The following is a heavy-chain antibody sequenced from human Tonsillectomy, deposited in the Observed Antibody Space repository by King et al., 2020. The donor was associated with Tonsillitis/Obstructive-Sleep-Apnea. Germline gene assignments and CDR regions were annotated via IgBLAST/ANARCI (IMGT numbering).Heavy chain of an antibody. D-gene: IGHD2-2*01. CDR2: IDWDDDK. V-gene: IGHV2-70*01. CDR1: GFSLSTSGMC. Sequence: TLKESGPALVKPTQTLTLTCTFSGFSLSTSGMCVSWIRQPPGKALEWLALIDWDDDKYYSTSLKTRLTISKDTSKNQVVLTMTNMDPVDTATYYCARTIVVPPAPPGYYYYYMDVWGKGTTVTVSS. J-gene: IGHJ6*03. CDR3: ARTIVVPPAPPGYYYYYMDV.